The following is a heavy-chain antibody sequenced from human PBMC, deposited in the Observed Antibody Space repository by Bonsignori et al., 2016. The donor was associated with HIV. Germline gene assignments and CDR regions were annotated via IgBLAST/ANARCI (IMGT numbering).Heavy chain of an antibody. J-gene: IGHJ3*02. CDR2: VSSSGSTI. CDR3: ARDPRRRDGYDAFDI. Sequence: GGSLRLSCAASGFTFSSYEMSWLRQAPGKELEWVSYVSSSGSTIYYADSVKGRFTVSRDNAKNSLYLQMNSLRAEDTAIYYCARDPRRRDGYDAFDIWGQGTMVTVSS. V-gene: IGHV3-48*03. CDR1: GFTFSSYE. D-gene: IGHD5-24*01.